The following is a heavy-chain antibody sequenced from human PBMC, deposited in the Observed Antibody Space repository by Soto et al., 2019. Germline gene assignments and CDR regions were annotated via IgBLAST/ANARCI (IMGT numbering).Heavy chain of an antibody. V-gene: IGHV4-61*01. CDR2: IYYSGST. Sequence: WETLSLTCTVSGGSVSSGSYYWSWIRQPPGKGLEWIGYIYYSGSTNYNPSLKSRVTISVDTSKNQFSLKLSSVTAADTAVYYCARVGTVVKEFDYWGQGTLVTVSS. CDR1: GGSVSSGSYY. J-gene: IGHJ4*02. CDR3: ARVGTVVKEFDY. D-gene: IGHD2-21*01.